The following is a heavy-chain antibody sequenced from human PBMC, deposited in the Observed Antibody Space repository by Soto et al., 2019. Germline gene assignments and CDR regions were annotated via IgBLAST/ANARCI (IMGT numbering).Heavy chain of an antibody. Sequence: QVQLVKSGAEVKKPGASVKVSCKSSGYTFSEYALHWVRQAPGQRPERMGWIDTHRGDARHSESFQDRVTLTRDTSANTVYMELVSLRPEDTALYCRGRDRIRFFRGTPRYSRFDPWGQGTLLTVSS. D-gene: IGHD3-3*01. CDR3: GRDRIRFFRGTPRYSRFDP. CDR2: IDTHRGDA. CDR1: GYTFSEYA. V-gene: IGHV1-3*04. J-gene: IGHJ5*02.